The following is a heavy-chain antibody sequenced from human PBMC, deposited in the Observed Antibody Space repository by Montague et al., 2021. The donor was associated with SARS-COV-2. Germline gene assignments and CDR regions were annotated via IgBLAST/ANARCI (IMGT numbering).Heavy chain of an antibody. CDR1: DGSISSNKW. D-gene: IGHD4-17*01. V-gene: IGHV4-4*01. Sequence: ETLSLTCTVSDGSISSNKWWSWVRQPPGRGLGWIWEIHHAGSTNYNPSIKSRVSLSVDRSKNQFSLKVSSVTAATTAVYCCARAVHDFGDYVYDPWGQGTLVIVSS. J-gene: IGHJ5*02. CDR2: IHHAGST. CDR3: ARAVHDFGDYVYDP.